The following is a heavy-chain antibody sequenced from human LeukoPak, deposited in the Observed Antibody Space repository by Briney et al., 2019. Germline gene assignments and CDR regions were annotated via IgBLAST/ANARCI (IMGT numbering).Heavy chain of an antibody. V-gene: IGHV3-66*01. CDR2: LYSPGNT. J-gene: IGHJ1*01. CDR3: SRDEGWEQFKH. CDR1: GLRVGSNY. Sequence: GGSLRLSCVASGLRVGSNYMSWVRQPPGRGLEWVAQLYSPGNTYYADSVKGRFTISRDDAKNTLFLQMNNLRVEDTAVYYCSRDEGWEQFKHWGQGTLVTVSS. D-gene: IGHD1/OR15-1a*01.